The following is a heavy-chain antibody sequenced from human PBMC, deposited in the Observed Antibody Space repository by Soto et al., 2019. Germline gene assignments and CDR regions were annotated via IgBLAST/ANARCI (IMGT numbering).Heavy chain of an antibody. J-gene: IGHJ4*02. D-gene: IGHD3-16*02. CDR3: ARDYLSRAFDS. CDR1: GFSFSTFG. V-gene: IGHV3-33*02. CDR2: ISYDGSNK. Sequence: GGSLRLSCAASGFSFSTFGMHWIRQAPGKGLEWVAVISYDGSNKYYADSAKGRFTISRDTSKNTVFLQMNSLRAEDTAVYYSARDYLSRAFDSWGRGTLVTVSS.